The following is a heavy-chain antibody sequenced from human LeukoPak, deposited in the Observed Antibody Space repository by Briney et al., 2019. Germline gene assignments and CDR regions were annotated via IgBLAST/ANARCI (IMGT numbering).Heavy chain of an antibody. D-gene: IGHD3-10*01. J-gene: IGHJ4*02. Sequence: PGGSLRLSCAASGFTFSSYSMNWVRQAPGKGLEWVSYISSSSSTIYYADSVKGRFTISRDNAKNSLYLQMNSLRAEDTAVYYCARDSSLLWFGELTHFDYWGQGTLVTVSS. CDR2: ISSSSSTI. CDR1: GFTFSSYS. V-gene: IGHV3-48*04. CDR3: ARDSSLLWFGELTHFDY.